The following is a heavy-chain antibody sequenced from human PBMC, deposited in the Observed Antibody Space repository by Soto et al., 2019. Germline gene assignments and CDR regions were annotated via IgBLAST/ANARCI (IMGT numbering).Heavy chain of an antibody. Sequence: WGSLRLSCAASGFTFSDYYMSWIRQAPGKGLEWVSYISSSSSYTNYADSVKGRFTISRDNAKNSLYLQMNSLRAEDTAVYYCARARGDWNPSPFDYWGQGTLVTVSS. D-gene: IGHD1-1*01. V-gene: IGHV3-11*06. CDR3: ARARGDWNPSPFDY. CDR1: GFTFSDYY. J-gene: IGHJ4*02. CDR2: ISSSSSYT.